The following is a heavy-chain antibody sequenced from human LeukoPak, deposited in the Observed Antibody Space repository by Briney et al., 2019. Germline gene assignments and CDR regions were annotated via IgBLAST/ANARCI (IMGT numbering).Heavy chain of an antibody. V-gene: IGHV3-64*01. CDR3: ARARSGLFDY. CDR1: GFTFSSCA. CDR2: ISSNGGST. J-gene: IGHJ4*02. D-gene: IGHD1-26*01. Sequence: GGSLRLSCAASGFTFSSCAMHWVRQAPGKELEYVSAISSNGGSTYYANSVKGRFTISRDNSKNTLYLQMGSLRAEDMAVYYCARARSGLFDYWGQGTLVTVSS.